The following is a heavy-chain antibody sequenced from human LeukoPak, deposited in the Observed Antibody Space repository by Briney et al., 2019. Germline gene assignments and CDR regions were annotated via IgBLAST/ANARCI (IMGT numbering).Heavy chain of an antibody. D-gene: IGHD3-16*02. Sequence: SETLSLTCTVSGGSISGSSYYWGWIRQPPGKGLEWIGIIYYSESTYYNPSLKSRVTISVDTSKNQFSLKLSSVTAADTAVYCCAGYDYVWGSYRRGRAFDIWGQGTMVTVSS. J-gene: IGHJ3*02. V-gene: IGHV4-39*01. CDR3: AGYDYVWGSYRRGRAFDI. CDR1: GGSISGSSYY. CDR2: IYYSEST.